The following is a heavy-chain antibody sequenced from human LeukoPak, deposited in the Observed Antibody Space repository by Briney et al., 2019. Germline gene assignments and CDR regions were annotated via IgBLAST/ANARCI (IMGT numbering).Heavy chain of an antibody. Sequence: PGGSRRLSCAASGFTFSSYSMNWVRQAPGKGLEWVSSISSSSSYIYYADSVKGRFTISRDNAKNSLYLQMNSLRAEDTAVYYCAREVAAAPNWFDPWGQGTLVTVSS. D-gene: IGHD6-13*01. V-gene: IGHV3-21*01. CDR2: ISSSSSYI. CDR1: GFTFSSYS. J-gene: IGHJ5*02. CDR3: AREVAAAPNWFDP.